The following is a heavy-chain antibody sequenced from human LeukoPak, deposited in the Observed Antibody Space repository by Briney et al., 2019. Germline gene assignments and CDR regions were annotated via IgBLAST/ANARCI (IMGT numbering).Heavy chain of an antibody. J-gene: IGHJ4*02. Sequence: ESGPTLVKPTQTLTLTCTFSGFSLSTSGVGVGWIRQPPGRALEWLALIYWNDDNRYSPSLRSRLTITKDTSKNQVVLTMTHMDPVDTATYYCIQTTDRYSYGNYWGQGTLVTVSS. CDR3: IQTTDRYSYGNY. V-gene: IGHV2-5*01. D-gene: IGHD5-18*01. CDR2: IYWNDDN. CDR1: GFSLSTSGVG.